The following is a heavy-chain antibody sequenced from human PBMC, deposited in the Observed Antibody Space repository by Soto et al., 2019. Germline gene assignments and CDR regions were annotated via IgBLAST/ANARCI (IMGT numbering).Heavy chain of an antibody. CDR2: IYYSGST. Sequence: SETLSLTCTVSGGSISSYYWSWIRQPPGKGLEWIGYIYYSGSTNYNPSLKSRVTISVDTSKNQFSLKLSSVTAADTAVYYCARDSFCNWNDDRCAPEAFDIWGQGTMVTVSS. CDR3: ARDSFCNWNDDRCAPEAFDI. D-gene: IGHD1-1*01. J-gene: IGHJ3*02. CDR1: GGSISSYY. V-gene: IGHV4-59*01.